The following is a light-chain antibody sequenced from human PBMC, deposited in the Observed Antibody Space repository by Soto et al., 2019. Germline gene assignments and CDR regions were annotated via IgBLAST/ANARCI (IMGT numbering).Light chain of an antibody. J-gene: IGKJ1*01. CDR2: GTS. V-gene: IGKV3-20*01. Sequence: EIVLTQSPGTLSLSPGERATLSCRADRSGSDTLLTWFQQKPGQAPRLLIFGTSNRAPGIPDRFSGSGSGTDFILTISRLEPDDFAVYYCQHYGDSSWTFGQGTKVEIK. CDR3: QHYGDSSWT. CDR1: RSGSDTL.